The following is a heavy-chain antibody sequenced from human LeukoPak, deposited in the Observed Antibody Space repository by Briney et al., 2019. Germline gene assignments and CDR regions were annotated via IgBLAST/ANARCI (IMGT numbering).Heavy chain of an antibody. V-gene: IGHV3-64*01. CDR1: GFTFIRYA. CDR3: ARHPERDCSGGSCCYGPPDY. D-gene: IGHD2-15*01. CDR2: ISRNGGST. J-gene: IGHJ4*02. Sequence: PGGSLRLSCAASGFTFIRYAVHWVRQAPGKGLEYVSAISRNGGSTYYANSVKGRFTISRDNSKNTLYLQMGSLRAEDMAVYYCARHPERDCSGGSCCYGPPDYWGQGTLVTVSS.